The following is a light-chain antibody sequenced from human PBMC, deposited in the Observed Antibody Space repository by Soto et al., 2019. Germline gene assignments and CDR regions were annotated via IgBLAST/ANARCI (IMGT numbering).Light chain of an antibody. V-gene: IGKV3-15*01. CDR3: QQYNNWPQT. CDR2: DAS. CDR1: RGRYNK. J-gene: IGKJ2*01. Sequence: EIGLTQSPATLSVYPGERVTLYCRASRGRYNKVAGLLQNPGQSPRLLIYDASTRATGIPARFSGSGSGTEFSLTISSLQSEDSAFYYCQQYNNWPQTFGQGTNVDIK.